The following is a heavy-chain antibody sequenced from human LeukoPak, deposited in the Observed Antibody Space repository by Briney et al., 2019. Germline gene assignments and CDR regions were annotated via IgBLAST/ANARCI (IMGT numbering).Heavy chain of an antibody. CDR1: GGSISSSNW. CDR3: ARHTAMIEAFDI. J-gene: IGHJ3*02. D-gene: IGHD5-18*01. CDR2: IYHSGST. V-gene: IGHV4-4*02. Sequence: PSETLSLTCAVSGGSISSSNWWSWVRQPPGKGLEWIGEIYHSGSTNYNPSLKSRVTISVDKSKNQFSLKLSSVTAADTDVYYCARHTAMIEAFDIWGQGTMVTVSS.